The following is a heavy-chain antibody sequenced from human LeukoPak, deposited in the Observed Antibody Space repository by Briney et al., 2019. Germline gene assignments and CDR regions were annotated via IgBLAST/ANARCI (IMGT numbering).Heavy chain of an antibody. J-gene: IGHJ4*02. Sequence: ASVKVSCKVSGYTLTELSMHWVRQAPGKGLEWMGGFDPEDGETIYAQKFQGRVTMTEDTSTDTAYMELRSLRSDDTAVYYCASGYSFGFDYWGQGTLVTVSS. CDR3: ASGYSFGFDY. V-gene: IGHV1-24*01. D-gene: IGHD5-18*01. CDR1: GYTLTELS. CDR2: FDPEDGET.